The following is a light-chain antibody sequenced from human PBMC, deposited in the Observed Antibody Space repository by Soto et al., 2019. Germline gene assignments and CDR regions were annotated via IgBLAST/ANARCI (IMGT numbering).Light chain of an antibody. V-gene: IGLV1-47*01. CDR3: AAWDDSLSGGV. Sequence: QSVLTQPPSASGTPGQRVTISCSGSSSNIGSNYVYWYQQLPGTAPKLLIYRNNQRPSGVPDRFSGSKSGTSDSLAISGLQSEDEADYYCAAWDDSLSGGVFGGGTKLTVL. CDR2: RNN. CDR1: SSNIGSNY. J-gene: IGLJ3*02.